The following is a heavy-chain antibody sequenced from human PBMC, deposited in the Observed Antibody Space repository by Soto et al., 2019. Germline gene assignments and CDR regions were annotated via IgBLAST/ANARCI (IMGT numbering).Heavy chain of an antibody. D-gene: IGHD3-3*01. CDR3: AKDRTTFGVINQYFFDS. V-gene: IGHV3-23*01. CDR2: ISSSGRQT. J-gene: IGHJ4*02. CDR1: GFTFSNYA. Sequence: EVQLLESGGTLVQLGGSLRLSCAASGFTFSNYAMSWVRQAPGKGLEWVSAISSSGRQTYYADSVRGRFTILSDNSKNALYLQMSSLRAGDTAVYYCAKDRTTFGVINQYFFDSWGQGTLVAVSS.